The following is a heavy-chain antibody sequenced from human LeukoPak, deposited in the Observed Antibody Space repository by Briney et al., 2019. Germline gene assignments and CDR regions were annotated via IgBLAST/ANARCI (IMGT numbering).Heavy chain of an antibody. J-gene: IGHJ4*02. Sequence: GGSLRLSCAASGFTFSSYAMSWVRQAPGKGLEWVSAISGSGGSTYYADSVKGRFTISRDNSKNTLCLQMNSLRAEDTAVYYCAKLFEFRRYYYDSSGYYYYFDYWGQGTLVTVSS. CDR1: GFTFSSYA. CDR3: AKLFEFRRYYYDSSGYYYYFDY. D-gene: IGHD3-22*01. CDR2: ISGSGGST. V-gene: IGHV3-23*01.